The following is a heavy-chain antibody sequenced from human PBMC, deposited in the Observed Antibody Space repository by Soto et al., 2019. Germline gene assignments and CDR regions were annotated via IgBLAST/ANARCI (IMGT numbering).Heavy chain of an antibody. V-gene: IGHV1-8*01. CDR1: GYTFTSYD. J-gene: IGHJ4*02. CDR3: ARLVVVPAATYYFDY. Sequence: ASVKVSCKASGYTFTSYDINWVRQATGQGLEWMGWMNPNSGNTGYAQKFQGRVTMTRKTSISKAYMELSSLRSEDTAVYYCARLVVVPAATYYFDYWGQGTLVTVSS. D-gene: IGHD2-2*01. CDR2: MNPNSGNT.